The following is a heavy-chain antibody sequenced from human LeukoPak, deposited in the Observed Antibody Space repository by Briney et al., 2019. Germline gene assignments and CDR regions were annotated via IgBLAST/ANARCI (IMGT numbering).Heavy chain of an antibody. CDR2: IYYSGST. CDR1: GGSISSYY. CDR3: ARTTEGGYTYDYFYYYYMDV. J-gene: IGHJ6*03. D-gene: IGHD5-18*01. Sequence: SETLSLTCTVSGGSISSYYWSWIRQPPGKGLEWIGYIYYSGSTNYNPSLKSRVTISVDTSKNQFSLKLSSVTATDTAVYYCARTTEGGYTYDYFYYYYMDVWGKGTTVTISS. V-gene: IGHV4-59*01.